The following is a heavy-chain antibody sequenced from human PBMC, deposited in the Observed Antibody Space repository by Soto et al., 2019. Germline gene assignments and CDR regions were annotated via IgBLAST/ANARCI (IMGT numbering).Heavy chain of an antibody. CDR1: GFTFNNYA. CDR3: AKGRGGSGSLTPRVDF. J-gene: IGHJ4*02. V-gene: IGHV3-23*01. Sequence: EVQLLESGGGLVQPGGSLRLSCAASGFTFNNYAMTWVRQAPGKGLEWVSAISGGGDTTSYADSVKGRFTVSRDGSKNTRYLQVGSLRAEDTALYYCAKGRGGSGSLTPRVDFWGQGTLATVSS. CDR2: ISGGGDTT. D-gene: IGHD3-10*01.